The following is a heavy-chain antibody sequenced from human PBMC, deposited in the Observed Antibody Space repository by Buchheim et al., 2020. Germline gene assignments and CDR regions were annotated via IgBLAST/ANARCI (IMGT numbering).Heavy chain of an antibody. Sequence: QVQLVQSGAEVKKPGASVKVSRKASGYTFTSYDINWVRQATGQGLEWMGWMNPNSGNTGYAQKFQGRVTMTRNTSISTAYMELSSRRSEDTAVYYCARWIQLWPPLYYYYYGMDVWGQGTT. CDR3: ARWIQLWPPLYYYYYGMDV. V-gene: IGHV1-8*01. CDR1: GYTFTSYD. CDR2: MNPNSGNT. D-gene: IGHD5-18*01. J-gene: IGHJ6*02.